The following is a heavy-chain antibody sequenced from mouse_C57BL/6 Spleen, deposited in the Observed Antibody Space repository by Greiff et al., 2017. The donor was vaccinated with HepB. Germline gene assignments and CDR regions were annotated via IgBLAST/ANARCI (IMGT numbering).Heavy chain of an antibody. D-gene: IGHD2-2*01. CDR2: INYDGSST. J-gene: IGHJ4*01. Sequence: EVMLVESEGGLVQPGSSMKLSCTASGFTFSDYYMAWVRQVPEKGLEWVANINYDGSSTYYLDSLKSRFIISRDNAKNILYLQMSSLKAEDTATYYCAREKTMVTTRAMDYWGQGTSVTVSS. CDR3: AREKTMVTTRAMDY. CDR1: GFTFSDYY. V-gene: IGHV5-16*01.